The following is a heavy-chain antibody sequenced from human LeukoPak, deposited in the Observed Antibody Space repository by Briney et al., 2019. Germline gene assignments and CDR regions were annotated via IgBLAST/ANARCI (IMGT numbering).Heavy chain of an antibody. CDR2: IYTSGST. CDR1: GGSISSGSYY. Sequence: PSETLSLTCTVSGGSISSGSYYWSWIRQPAGKGLEWIGRIYTSGSTNYNPSLKSRVTISVDTSKNQFSLKLSSVTAADTAVYYCARVGYSGYDYRLYYFDYWGQGTLVTVSS. D-gene: IGHD5-12*01. V-gene: IGHV4-61*02. CDR3: ARVGYSGYDYRLYYFDY. J-gene: IGHJ4*02.